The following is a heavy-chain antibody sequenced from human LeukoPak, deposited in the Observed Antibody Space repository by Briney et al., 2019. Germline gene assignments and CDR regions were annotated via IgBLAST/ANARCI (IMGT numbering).Heavy chain of an antibody. CDR1: GFTFSSYA. J-gene: IGHJ5*02. Sequence: GGSLRLSCAASGFTFSSYAMSWVRQAPGKGLEWVSAISGSGGSTYYADSVKGRFTISRDNSKNTLYLQMNSLRAEDTAVYYCAKSLYGSGSYYNLRWFDPWGQGTLVTASS. CDR3: AKSLYGSGSYYNLRWFDP. V-gene: IGHV3-23*01. D-gene: IGHD3-10*01. CDR2: ISGSGGST.